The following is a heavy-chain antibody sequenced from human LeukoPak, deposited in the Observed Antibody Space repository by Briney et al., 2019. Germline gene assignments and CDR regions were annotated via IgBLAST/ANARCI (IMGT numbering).Heavy chain of an antibody. D-gene: IGHD6-13*01. V-gene: IGHV3-23*01. Sequence: GGSLRLSCAASGFNLNMYAMNWVRQAPGKGLDWVSSLTGSGRGTYYAPSVKGRFTMSRDDSKNTLYLQMNSLRPDDTAVYYCAKIPATDPIDFWGQGTLVTVSS. CDR1: GFNLNMYA. J-gene: IGHJ4*02. CDR3: AKIPATDPIDF. CDR2: LTGSGRGT.